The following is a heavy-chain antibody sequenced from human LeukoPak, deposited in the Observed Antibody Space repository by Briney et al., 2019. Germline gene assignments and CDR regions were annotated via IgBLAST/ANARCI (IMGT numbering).Heavy chain of an antibody. D-gene: IGHD5-18*01. CDR3: ARIWALQLWLFGMDV. V-gene: IGHV3-7*03. CDR2: IKQDGSEK. Sequence: PGGSLRLSCAASGFTFSSYWMSWVRQAPGKGLEWVANIKQDGSEKYYVDSVKGRFTISRDNAKNSLYLQMNSLRAEDTAVCYCARIWALQLWLFGMDVWGKGTTVTVSS. CDR1: GFTFSSYW. J-gene: IGHJ6*04.